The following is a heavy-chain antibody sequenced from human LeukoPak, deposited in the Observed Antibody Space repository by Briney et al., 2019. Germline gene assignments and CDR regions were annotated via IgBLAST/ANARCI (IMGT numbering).Heavy chain of an antibody. CDR3: ARVMYDSSGYYYFDY. D-gene: IGHD3-22*01. CDR2: ISAYNGNT. CDR1: GYTFTSYG. Sequence: ASVKVSCKASGYTFTSYGISWVRQAPGQGLEWMGWISAYNGNTNYAQKLQGRATMTTDTSTSTAYMELRSLRSDDTAVYYCARVMYDSSGYYYFDYWGQGTLATVSS. J-gene: IGHJ4*02. V-gene: IGHV1-18*01.